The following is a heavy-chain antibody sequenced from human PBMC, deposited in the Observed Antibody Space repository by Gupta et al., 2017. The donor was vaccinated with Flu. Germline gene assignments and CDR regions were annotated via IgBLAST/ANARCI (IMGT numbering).Heavy chain of an antibody. CDR2: INSGGSST. CDR1: GFTFRNYA. J-gene: IGHJ6*02. V-gene: IGHV3-23*01. D-gene: IGHD1-26*01. Sequence: EVHLLESGGGLIQPGGSLRPSCPASGFTFRNYAMNWVRQAPGKGLEWVSSINSGGSSTNYADSVKGRFTISRDNSKNTLYLQMNSLRAEDTAVYYCAKGGWTYPMDVWGQGTTVTVSS. CDR3: AKGGWTYPMDV.